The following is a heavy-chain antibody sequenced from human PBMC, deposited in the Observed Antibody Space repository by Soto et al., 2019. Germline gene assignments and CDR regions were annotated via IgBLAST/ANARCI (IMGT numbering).Heavy chain of an antibody. J-gene: IGHJ4*02. CDR2: ISYDGSNK. Sequence: PGGSLRLSCADSGFTFSSYGMHWVRQAPGKGLEWVAVISYDGSNKYYADSVKGRFTISRDNSKNTLYLQMNSLRAKDTAVYYCAKQQGIDYWGQGTLVTVSA. CDR1: GFTFSSYG. D-gene: IGHD7-27*01. CDR3: AKQQGIDY. V-gene: IGHV3-30*18.